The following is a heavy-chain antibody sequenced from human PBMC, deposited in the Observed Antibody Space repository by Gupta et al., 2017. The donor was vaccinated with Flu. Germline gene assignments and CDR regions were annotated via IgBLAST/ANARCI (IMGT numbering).Heavy chain of an antibody. CDR3: ARMSRSSSWYGIAY. CDR2: IHPDRGNT. D-gene: IGHD6-13*01. Sequence: QVQLVQSGAEVKKPGASVTVSCKASGYTFTSYDINWVRQATGQGLEWMGWIHPDRGNTGYAQKFQGRVTMTINTSISTAYMELSSLRSEDTATYYCARMSRSSSWYGIAYWGQGTLVTVSS. J-gene: IGHJ4*02. V-gene: IGHV1-8*01. CDR1: GYTFTSYD.